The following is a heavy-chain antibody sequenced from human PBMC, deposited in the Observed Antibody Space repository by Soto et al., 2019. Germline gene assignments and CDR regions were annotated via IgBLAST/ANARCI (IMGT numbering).Heavy chain of an antibody. Sequence: SETLCLTCTVSGCSISSIGYYWGWIRHPPGKGLEWIGSIYYSGSTYYNPSLKSRVTISVDTSKNQFSLKLSSVTAADTAVYYCARRVVAVAGTDPNWFDPWGQGTLVTVSS. V-gene: IGHV4-39*01. D-gene: IGHD6-19*01. CDR3: ARRVVAVAGTDPNWFDP. CDR2: IYYSGST. J-gene: IGHJ5*02. CDR1: GCSISSIGYY.